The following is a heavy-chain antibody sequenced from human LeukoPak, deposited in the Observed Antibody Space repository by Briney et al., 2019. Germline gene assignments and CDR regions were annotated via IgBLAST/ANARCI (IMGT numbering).Heavy chain of an antibody. CDR2: IYYSGST. J-gene: IGHJ4*02. CDR1: GGSISSGDYY. CDR3: ARGYCSGGSCYSAYDY. D-gene: IGHD2-15*01. Sequence: TSQTLSLTCTVSGGSISSGDYYWSWIRQPPGKGLEWIGYIYYSGSTYYNPSLESRLTMSVDTSKNQFSLKLSSVTAADTAVYYCARGYCSGGSCYSAYDYWGQGSLVTVSS. V-gene: IGHV4-30-4*01.